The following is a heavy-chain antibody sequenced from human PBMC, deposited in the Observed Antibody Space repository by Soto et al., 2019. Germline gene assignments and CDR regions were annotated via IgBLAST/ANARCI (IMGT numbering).Heavy chain of an antibody. V-gene: IGHV1-46*01. CDR2: IHPVSGST. CDR1: GYTFSNYY. Sequence: ASVKVSCKASGYTFSNYYINWVRQAPGQGLEWMGIIHPVSGSTNYAQKFKGRVTMTTGPSTSTVYMEMNNLRSDDTAVYYCATAVDFDNWGQGTLVTVSS. D-gene: IGHD6-19*01. J-gene: IGHJ4*02. CDR3: ATAVDFDN.